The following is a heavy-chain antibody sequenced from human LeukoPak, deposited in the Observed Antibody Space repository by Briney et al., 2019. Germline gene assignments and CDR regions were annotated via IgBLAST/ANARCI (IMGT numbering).Heavy chain of an antibody. CDR1: GGSFSGYY. CDR3: ARAFGSLDY. D-gene: IGHD3-3*01. V-gene: IGHV4-59*10. J-gene: IGHJ4*02. Sequence: PSETLSLTCAVYGGSFSGYYWSWIRQPPGKGLEWIVRIYTSGSPNYNPSPKSRVTMSVDTSKNQFPRKLRSVTAADTAVYYCARAFGSLDYWGQGTLVTVSS. CDR2: IYTSGSP.